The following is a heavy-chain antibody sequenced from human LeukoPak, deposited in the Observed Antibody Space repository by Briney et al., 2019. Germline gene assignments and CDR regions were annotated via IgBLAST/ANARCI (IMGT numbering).Heavy chain of an antibody. J-gene: IGHJ6*03. CDR1: GGSISSYY. V-gene: IGHV4-59*01. D-gene: IGHD3-10*01. CDR2: IYYSGST. CDR3: ARGFRGGWGYYNYYYMDV. Sequence: PSETLSLTCTVSGGSISSYYWSWIRQPPGKGLEWIGYIYYSGSTNYNPSLKSRVTISVDTSKNQFSLKLSSVTAADTAVYYCARGFRGGWGYYNYYYMDVWGKGTTVTVSS.